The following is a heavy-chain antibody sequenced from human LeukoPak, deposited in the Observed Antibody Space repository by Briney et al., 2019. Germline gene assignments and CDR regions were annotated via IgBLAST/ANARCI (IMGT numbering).Heavy chain of an antibody. CDR1: GGSISSYY. V-gene: IGHV4-4*07. J-gene: IGHJ4*02. CDR2: IYTSGST. CDR3: ARDRYYYDSSGYYYLFDY. Sequence: PSETLSLTCTVSGGSISSYYWSWIRQPAGKGLEWIGRIYTSGSTNYNPSHKSRVTMSVDTSKNQFSLKLGSVTAADTAVYYCARDRYYYDSSGYYYLFDYWGQGTLVTVSS. D-gene: IGHD3-22*01.